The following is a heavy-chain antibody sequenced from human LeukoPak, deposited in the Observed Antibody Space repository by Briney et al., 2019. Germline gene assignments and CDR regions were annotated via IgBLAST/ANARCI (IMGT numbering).Heavy chain of an antibody. Sequence: PSDTLSLTCAVSGYSISSSNWWGWIRQPPGKGLEWIGYIYYSGSTYYNPSLKSRVTISVDTSKNQFSLKPSSVTAADTAVYYCERAVGSSESNYFDPWGQGTLATVSS. CDR3: ERAVGSSESNYFDP. CDR1: GYSISSSNW. J-gene: IGHJ5*02. V-gene: IGHV4-28*01. CDR2: IYYSGST. D-gene: IGHD1-7*01.